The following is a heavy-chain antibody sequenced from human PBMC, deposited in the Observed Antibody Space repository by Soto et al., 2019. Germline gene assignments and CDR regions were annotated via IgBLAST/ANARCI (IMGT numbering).Heavy chain of an antibody. CDR3: ARGYSSSWYYYGMEV. Sequence: QVQLVQSGAEVKKPGASVKVSCKASGDTFTGSYMHWVRQAPGQGLEWTGWINPNSGGTNYAQKFQGWVTMTRDTSISTAYMELSRLRSDDTAVYYCARGYSSSWYYYGMEVWGQGTTVTVSS. CDR2: INPNSGGT. D-gene: IGHD6-13*01. V-gene: IGHV1-2*04. CDR1: GDTFTGSY. J-gene: IGHJ6*02.